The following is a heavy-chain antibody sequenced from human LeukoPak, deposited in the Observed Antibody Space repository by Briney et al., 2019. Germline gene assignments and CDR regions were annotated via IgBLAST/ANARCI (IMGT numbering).Heavy chain of an antibody. J-gene: IGHJ3*02. CDR2: INHSGST. Sequence: PSETLSLTCAVYGGSFSGYYWSWIRQPPGKGLEWIGEINHSGSTNYNPSLKSRVTISVDTSKNQFSLKLSSVTAADTAVYYCAREAKRWLQLGAFDIWGQGTMVTVSS. D-gene: IGHD5-24*01. CDR3: AREAKRWLQLGAFDI. V-gene: IGHV4-34*01. CDR1: GGSFSGYY.